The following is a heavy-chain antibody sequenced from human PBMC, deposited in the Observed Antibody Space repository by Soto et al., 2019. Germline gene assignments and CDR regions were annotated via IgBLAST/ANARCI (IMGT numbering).Heavy chain of an antibody. Sequence: GGSLRLSCAASGFTFSNAWMNWVRQAPGKGLEWVGRIKSKTDGGTTDYAAPVKGRFTISRDDSKNTLYLQMNSLKTEDTAVYYCTTDLYDYVWGSYRYRGYWGQGTLVTVSS. D-gene: IGHD3-16*02. CDR3: TTDLYDYVWGSYRYRGY. J-gene: IGHJ4*02. V-gene: IGHV3-15*07. CDR2: IKSKTDGGTT. CDR1: GFTFSNAW.